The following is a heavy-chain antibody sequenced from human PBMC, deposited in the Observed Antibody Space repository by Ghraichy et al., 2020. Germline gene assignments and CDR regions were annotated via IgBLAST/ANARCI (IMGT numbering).Heavy chain of an antibody. J-gene: IGHJ3*02. CDR2: IYYSGST. CDR3: ASLPSIAVAGIAFDI. CDR1: GGSISSSSYY. Sequence: SETLSLTCTVSGGSISSSSYYWGWIRQPPGKGLEWIGSIYYSGSTYYNPSLKSRVTISVDTSKNQFSLKLSSVTAADTAVNYCASLPSIAVAGIAFDIWGQETMVTISS. V-gene: IGHV4-39*01. D-gene: IGHD6-19*01.